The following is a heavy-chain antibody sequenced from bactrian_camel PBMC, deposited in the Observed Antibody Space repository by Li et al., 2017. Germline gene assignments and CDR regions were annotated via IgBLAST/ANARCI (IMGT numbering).Heavy chain of an antibody. V-gene: IGHV3S53*01. J-gene: IGHJ4*01. D-gene: IGHD6*01. CDR1: GFTFDDTD. CDR2: ISSGRRI. CDR3: TADCWRGSRPARPAVAGCGGCNY. Sequence: HVQLVESGGGSVEAGGSLKLSCTTSGFTFDDTDMAWYRQTPGNGCELVSSISSGRRIRYADAVKGRFIISQDNAKKTAYLQMSNLKPEDTAVYYCTADCWRGSRPARPAVAGCGGCNYWGRGTQVTVS.